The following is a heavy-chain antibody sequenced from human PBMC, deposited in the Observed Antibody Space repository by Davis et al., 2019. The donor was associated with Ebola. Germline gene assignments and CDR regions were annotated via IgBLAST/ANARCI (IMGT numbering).Heavy chain of an antibody. Sequence: ASVKVSCKASGYNFTVYYIHWVRQAPGQGLEWMGWINPNSGGTNYAQKFQGRVTMTRDTSTSTVYMELSSLRSEDTAVYYCAIPAAAFFDYWGQGTLVTVSS. V-gene: IGHV1-2*02. D-gene: IGHD6-13*01. CDR1: GYNFTVYY. CDR3: AIPAAAFFDY. CDR2: INPNSGGT. J-gene: IGHJ4*02.